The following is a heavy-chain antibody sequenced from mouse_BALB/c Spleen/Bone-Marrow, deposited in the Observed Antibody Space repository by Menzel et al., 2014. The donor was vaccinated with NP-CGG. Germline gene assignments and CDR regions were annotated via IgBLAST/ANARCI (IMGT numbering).Heavy chain of an antibody. CDR3: ARGRDWDAWFAY. D-gene: IGHD4-1*01. J-gene: IGHJ3*01. CDR2: VNPSNGRT. Sequence: QVQLQQSGAELVKPGASVKVSCKASGYTFTNYWMHWVKQRPGQGLEWIGEVNPSNGRTNYNEKFKSKATLTVDKSSSTAYMQLSSLTSVDSAVYFCARGRDWDAWFAYWGQGTLVTVSA. CDR1: GYTFTNYW. V-gene: IGHV1S81*02.